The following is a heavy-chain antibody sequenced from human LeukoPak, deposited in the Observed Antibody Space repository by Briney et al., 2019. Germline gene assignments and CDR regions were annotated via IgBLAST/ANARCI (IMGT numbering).Heavy chain of an antibody. Sequence: GGSLRLSCAASGIIFSNYAMNWVRQGPGKGLECISTICSDGGSRYYANSVKGRFTISRDNSKNTLYLQMGSLRAEDMAVYYCARGRQGAKTRYFDLWGRGTRVTVSS. CDR2: ICSDGGSR. CDR3: ARGRQGAKTRYFDL. CDR1: GIIFSNYA. V-gene: IGHV3-64*01. J-gene: IGHJ2*01. D-gene: IGHD1-26*01.